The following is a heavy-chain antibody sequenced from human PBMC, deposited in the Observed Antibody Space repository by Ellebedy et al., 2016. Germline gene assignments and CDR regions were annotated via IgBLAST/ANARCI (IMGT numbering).Heavy chain of an antibody. V-gene: IGHV1-24*01. D-gene: IGHD4-17*01. CDR2: YDPEDGET. J-gene: IGHJ6*02. Sequence: ASVKVSCXVSGYTLTELSMHWVRQAPGKGLEWMGGYDPEDGETIYAQKFQGRVTMTEDTSTDTAYMELSSLRSEDTAVYYCARGSGDYPGYYYYGMDVWGQGTTVTVSS. CDR3: ARGSGDYPGYYYYGMDV. CDR1: GYTLTELS.